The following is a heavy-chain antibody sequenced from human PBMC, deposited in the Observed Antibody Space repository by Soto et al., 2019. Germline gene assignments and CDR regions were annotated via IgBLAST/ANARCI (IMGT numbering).Heavy chain of an antibody. CDR3: ASSSGDLDVYGMDI. D-gene: IGHD3-10*01. CDR2: TGGGHTT. J-gene: IGHJ6*02. V-gene: IGHV3-53*01. CDR1: GFTVSSNY. Sequence: PGWSLRLSCAASGFTVSSNYMSWVRQAPGKGLEWVSTVTGGGHTTYNADSVNGRFTISRDNSKNTLYLQMNNLRAEDTAIYYCASSSGDLDVYGMDIWGPGTTVTVSS.